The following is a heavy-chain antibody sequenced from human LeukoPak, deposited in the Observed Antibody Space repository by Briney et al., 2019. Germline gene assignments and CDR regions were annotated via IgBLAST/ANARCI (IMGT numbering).Heavy chain of an antibody. CDR1: GFTLSTYS. CDR2: VSSSSSII. D-gene: IGHD2-15*01. Sequence: GWSLTLSCAASGFTLSTYSMNWVRKAPREGLEWVSYVSSSSSIIYYSDSVKGRFTISRDNAKNSLYLQMNSLRVEDTAVYYCAREEGYCSGGSCYTWYYMDVWGKGTTVTVSS. J-gene: IGHJ6*03. CDR3: AREEGYCSGGSCYTWYYMDV. V-gene: IGHV3-48*01.